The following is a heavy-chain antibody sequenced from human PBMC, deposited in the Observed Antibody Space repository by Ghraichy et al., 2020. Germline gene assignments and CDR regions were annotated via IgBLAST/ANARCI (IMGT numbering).Heavy chain of an antibody. V-gene: IGHV1-2*02. J-gene: IGHJ6*02. CDR3: ARDLYTTGTTSFMVVLPFNYGMDV. CDR2: ITPNSGGT. D-gene: IGHD1-1*01. Sequence: ASVKVSCKASGYTFTGYYMHWVRQAPGQGLEWMGWITPNSGGTNSAQKFQGRVTMTRDTSISTAYMELSSLRSDDTAVYYCARDLYTTGTTSFMVVLPFNYGMDVWGQGTTVTVSS. CDR1: GYTFTGYY.